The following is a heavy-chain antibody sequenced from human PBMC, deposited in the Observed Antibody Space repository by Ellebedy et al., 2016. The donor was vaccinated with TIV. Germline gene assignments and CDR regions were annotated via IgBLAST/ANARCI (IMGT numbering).Heavy chain of an antibody. V-gene: IGHV3-23*01. CDR2: ITGSGGST. CDR3: AKGGSWMVNHFDY. J-gene: IGHJ4*02. Sequence: PGGSLRLSCAASGSTFSSYAMSWVRQAPGKGLEWVSSITGSGGSTFYADSVKGRFTISRDNSKNTLYLQMNSLRAEDTAVYYCAKGGSWMVNHFDYWGQGTLVTVSS. D-gene: IGHD2-15*01. CDR1: GSTFSSYA.